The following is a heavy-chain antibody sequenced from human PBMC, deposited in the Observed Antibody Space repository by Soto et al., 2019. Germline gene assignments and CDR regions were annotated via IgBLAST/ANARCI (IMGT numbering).Heavy chain of an antibody. CDR3: ARGDYGGGVNWFDP. V-gene: IGHV4-31*03. CDR2: IYYSGST. J-gene: IGHJ5*02. CDR1: GGSISSGGYY. Sequence: QVQLQESGPGLVKPSQTLSLTCTVSGGSISSGGYYLSWIRQHPGKGLEWIGYIYYSGSTYYNPSLKSRVTISVDTSKNQFSLKLSSVTAADTAVYYCARGDYGGGVNWFDPWGQGTLVTVSS. D-gene: IGHD4-17*01.